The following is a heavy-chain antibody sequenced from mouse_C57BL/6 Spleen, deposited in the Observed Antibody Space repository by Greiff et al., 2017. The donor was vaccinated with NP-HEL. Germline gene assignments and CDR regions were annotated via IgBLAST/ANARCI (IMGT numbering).Heavy chain of an antibody. CDR1: GYTFTSYW. Sequence: QVQLQQPGAELVKPGASVKLSCKASGYTFTSYWMHWVKQRPGQGLEWIGMIHPNSGSTNYNEKFKSKATLTVDKSSSTAYMQLSSLTSEDSAVYYWARSPVGSYYAMDYWGQGTSVTVSS. CDR2: IHPNSGST. D-gene: IGHD1-1*02. J-gene: IGHJ4*01. V-gene: IGHV1-64*01. CDR3: ARSPVGSYYAMDY.